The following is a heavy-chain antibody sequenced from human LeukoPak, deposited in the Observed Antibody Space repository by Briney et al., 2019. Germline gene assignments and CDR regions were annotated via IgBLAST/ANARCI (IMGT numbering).Heavy chain of an antibody. J-gene: IGHJ3*01. Sequence: GGSLRLSCAASGYTFTSYSMSRVRQAPGKGLEWVSFISNSDDTRYYADSVRGRFTISRDDAKNSLYLQMSSLRDGDTAVYYCVRGYYSNSFDFWGQGTVVTVSS. CDR1: GYTFTSYS. CDR3: VRGYYSNSFDF. V-gene: IGHV3-48*02. CDR2: ISNSDDTR. D-gene: IGHD2/OR15-2a*01.